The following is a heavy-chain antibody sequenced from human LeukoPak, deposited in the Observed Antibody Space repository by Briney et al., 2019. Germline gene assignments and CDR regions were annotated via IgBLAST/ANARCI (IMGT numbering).Heavy chain of an antibody. D-gene: IGHD3-10*01. V-gene: IGHV3-48*01. CDR2: ISGSSSTI. Sequence: GGSLRLSCASSGFTFNTDSMNWVRQAPGKGLEWISYISGSSSTIYYADSVKGRFTISRDNSKNTLYLQMNSLRAEDTAVYYCARSINGGDYWGQGTLVTVSS. J-gene: IGHJ4*02. CDR1: GFTFNTDS. CDR3: ARSINGGDY.